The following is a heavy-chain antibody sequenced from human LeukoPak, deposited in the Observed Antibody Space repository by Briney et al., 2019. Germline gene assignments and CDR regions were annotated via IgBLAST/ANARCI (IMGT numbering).Heavy chain of an antibody. D-gene: IGHD3-22*01. V-gene: IGHV3-21*01. J-gene: IGHJ4*02. Sequence: PGGSLRLSCAASGFIFSSYSMNWVRQAPGKGLEWVSSISSSSSYIYYADSVKGRFTISRDNAKNSLYLQMNSLRAEDTAVYYCAREGYYYDSSGHDRGGFDYWGQGTLVTVSS. CDR1: GFIFSSYS. CDR3: AREGYYYDSSGHDRGGFDY. CDR2: ISSSSSYI.